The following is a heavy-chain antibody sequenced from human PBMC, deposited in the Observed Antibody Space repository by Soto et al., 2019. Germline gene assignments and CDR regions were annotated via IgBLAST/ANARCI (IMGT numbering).Heavy chain of an antibody. V-gene: IGHV3-23*01. J-gene: IGHJ4*02. CDR3: ARVRFGELV. CDR2: IGVGGGDR. Sequence: EVQLLESGGGLVQPGGSLRLSCAASGFTFSSYAMSWVRQAPGKGLEWVAIIGVGGGDRYYPESVKGRFTISRDNSRDTRYLELNGLRDEDTAVYYCARVRFGELVWGQGTLVTVSS. CDR1: GFTFSSYA. D-gene: IGHD3-10*01.